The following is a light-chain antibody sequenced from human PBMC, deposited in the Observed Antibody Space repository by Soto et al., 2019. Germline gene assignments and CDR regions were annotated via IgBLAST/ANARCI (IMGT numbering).Light chain of an antibody. Sequence: DIHMTQSPSTLSASVGDRVTITCRASQSISSWLAWYQQKPGKAPKVLIYKASVLQSGVPSRFSGSGSGTEFTLTISSLQPDDFATYYCQQYNSYSRTFGQGTKLEIK. CDR3: QQYNSYSRT. V-gene: IGKV1-5*03. CDR2: KAS. CDR1: QSISSW. J-gene: IGKJ2*01.